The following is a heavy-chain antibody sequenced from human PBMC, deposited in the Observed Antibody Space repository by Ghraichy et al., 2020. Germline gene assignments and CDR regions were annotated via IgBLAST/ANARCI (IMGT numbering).Heavy chain of an antibody. CDR2: ISTSGNT. D-gene: IGHD6-6*01. J-gene: IGHJ6*02. V-gene: IGHV4-4*09. Sequence: SETLSLSCTVFSGSISNYHWTWIRQPPGMGLEWIGYISTSGNTNYNPSLESRVTISINTSKKQFFLNLSSVTAADTAVYYCVRRSSIDARGDGMDVWGQGTTVTVSS. CDR1: SGSISNYH. CDR3: VRRSSIDARGDGMDV.